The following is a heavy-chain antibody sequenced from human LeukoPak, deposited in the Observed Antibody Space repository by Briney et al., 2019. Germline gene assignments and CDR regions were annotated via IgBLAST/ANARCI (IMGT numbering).Heavy chain of an antibody. CDR3: ARRQYRSLRWGDFDY. V-gene: IGHV4-34*01. Sequence: SETLSLTCAVYGGSFSGYYWSWIRQPPGKGLEWIGEINHSGSTNYNPSLKSRVTISVDTSKNQFSLKLSSVTAADTAVYYCARRQYRSLRWGDFDYWGQGTLVTVSS. CDR2: INHSGST. J-gene: IGHJ4*02. D-gene: IGHD4-23*01. CDR1: GGSFSGYY.